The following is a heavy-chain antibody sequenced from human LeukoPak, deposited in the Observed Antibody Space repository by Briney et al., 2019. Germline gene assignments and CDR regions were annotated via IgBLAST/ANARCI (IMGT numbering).Heavy chain of an antibody. Sequence: GRSLRLSCAASGFTFSSYAMHWVRQAPGKGLEWVAVISYDGSNKYYADSVKGRFTISRDNSKNTLYLQMNSLRAEDTAVYYCARFGSQGSSWYGADYYYYGMDVWGQGTTVTVSS. CDR2: ISYDGSNK. J-gene: IGHJ6*02. D-gene: IGHD6-13*01. CDR1: GFTFSSYA. V-gene: IGHV3-30*14. CDR3: ARFGSQGSSWYGADYYYYGMDV.